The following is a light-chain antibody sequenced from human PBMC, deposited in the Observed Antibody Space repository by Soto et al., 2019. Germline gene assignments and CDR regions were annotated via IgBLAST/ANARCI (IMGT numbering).Light chain of an antibody. CDR2: GAS. J-gene: IGKJ1*01. V-gene: IGKV3-20*01. CDR1: QSVSSSY. CDR3: QQYGSSGT. Sequence: DIVLTQLPGTLSLSPWGRATLSCRASQSVSSSYLAWYQQKPGQAPRLLIYGASSRATGIPDRFSGSGSGTDFTLTISRLEPEDFAVYYCQQYGSSGTFGQGTKVDI.